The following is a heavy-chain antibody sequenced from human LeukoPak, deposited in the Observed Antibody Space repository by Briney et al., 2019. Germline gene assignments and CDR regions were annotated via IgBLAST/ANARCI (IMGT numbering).Heavy chain of an antibody. Sequence: SGGSLRLSCGASGFIFSSYWMHWVRQVPGKGLVWVSRINSDGSSITYADFVKGRFTISRDNAKNTLYLQMNSLRAEDTAVYYCAGDGYCSRGTCYGKDYWGQGTLVTVSS. CDR2: INSDGSSI. V-gene: IGHV3-74*01. CDR1: GFIFSSYW. J-gene: IGHJ4*02. CDR3: AGDGYCSRGTCYGKDY. D-gene: IGHD2-2*03.